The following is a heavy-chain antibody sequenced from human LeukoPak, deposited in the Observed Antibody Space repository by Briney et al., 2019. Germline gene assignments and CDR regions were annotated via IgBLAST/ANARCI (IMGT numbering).Heavy chain of an antibody. CDR3: ARDDGFSCYSY. V-gene: IGHV3-7*01. CDR1: GFTFSSYW. CDR2: IKRDGSEK. Sequence: PGGYLRLSCAASGFTFSSYWMTWVRQAPGKGLEWVANIKRDGSEKHYVDSVKGRFTISRDNAKNSMFLQMNSLRAEDTAIYYCARDDGFSCYSYWGQGTLVTVSS. D-gene: IGHD3-16*01. J-gene: IGHJ4*02.